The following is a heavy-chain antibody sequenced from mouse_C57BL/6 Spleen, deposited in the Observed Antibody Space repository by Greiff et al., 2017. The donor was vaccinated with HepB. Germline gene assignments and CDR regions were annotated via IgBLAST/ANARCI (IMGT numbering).Heavy chain of an antibody. CDR3: ARMGDYDDGDY. D-gene: IGHD2-4*01. CDR1: GYTFTDYY. CDR2: INPNNGGT. J-gene: IGHJ2*01. V-gene: IGHV1-26*01. Sequence: EVQLQQSGPELVKPGASVKISCKASGYTFTDYYMNWVKQSHGKSLEWIGDINPNNGGTSYNQKFKGKATLTVDKSSSTAYMELRSLTSEDSAVYYCARMGDYDDGDYWGQGNTLTVSS.